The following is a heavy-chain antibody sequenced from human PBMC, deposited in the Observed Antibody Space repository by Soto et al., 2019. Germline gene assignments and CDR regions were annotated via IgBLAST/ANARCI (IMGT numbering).Heavy chain of an antibody. D-gene: IGHD6-19*01. Sequence: ASVKVPCKASGYTFTSYGISWVRQAPGQGLEWMGWISAYNGNTNYAQKLQGRVTMTTDTSTSTAYMELRSLRSDDTAVYYCARGISGIAVAGTYGMDVWGQGTTVTVSS. CDR3: ARGISGIAVAGTYGMDV. CDR2: ISAYNGNT. CDR1: GYTFTSYG. J-gene: IGHJ6*02. V-gene: IGHV1-18*04.